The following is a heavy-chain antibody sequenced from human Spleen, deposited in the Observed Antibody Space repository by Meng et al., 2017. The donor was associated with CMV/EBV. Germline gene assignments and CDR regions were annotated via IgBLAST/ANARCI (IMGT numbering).Heavy chain of an antibody. Sequence: GSLRLSCTVSGGSISSYYWSWIRQPPGKGLEWIGYIYYSGSTNYNPSLKSRVTISVDTSKNQFSLKLSSVTAADTAVYYCARGWASTPYGMDVWGQGTTVTGLL. CDR3: ARGWASTPYGMDV. V-gene: IGHV4-59*01. D-gene: IGHD2-2*01. CDR1: GGSISSYY. J-gene: IGHJ6*02. CDR2: IYYSGST.